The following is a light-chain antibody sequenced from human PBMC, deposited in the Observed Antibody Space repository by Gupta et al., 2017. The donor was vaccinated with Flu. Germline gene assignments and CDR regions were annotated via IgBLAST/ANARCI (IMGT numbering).Light chain of an antibody. CDR3: CSYAVSTASWV. CDR2: EGF. CDR1: SSDVRSYYL. J-gene: IGLJ3*02. V-gene: IGLV2-23*01. Sequence: SSDVRSYYLVSWYQQLPGKAPKLIIYEGFKRPSGISNRFSASKSGNTASLAISGFQAEDEADYYCCSYAVSTASWVFGGGTKLTVL.